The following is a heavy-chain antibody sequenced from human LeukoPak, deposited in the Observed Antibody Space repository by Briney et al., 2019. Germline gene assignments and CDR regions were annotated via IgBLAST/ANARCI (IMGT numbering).Heavy chain of an antibody. V-gene: IGHV3-7*04. Sequence: GGSLRLSCAASGFTSSSYWMSWVRQAPGKGLEWVANIKPDRSEKQYVDSVRGRFTISRDNARNSLYLQMNSLRAEDTAVYYCAKDHYGGGLWGQGALVTVSS. CDR2: IKPDRSEK. J-gene: IGHJ4*02. D-gene: IGHD4-23*01. CDR3: AKDHYGGGL. CDR1: GFTSSSYW.